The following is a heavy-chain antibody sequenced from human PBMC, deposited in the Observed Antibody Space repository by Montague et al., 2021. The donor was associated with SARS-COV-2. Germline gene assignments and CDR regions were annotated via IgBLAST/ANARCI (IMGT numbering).Heavy chain of an antibody. CDR2: IDWDDDK. Sequence: PALVQPTQILTLTCTFSGFSLSTSGMCVSWIRQPPGKALEWLARIDWDDDKYYSTSLKTRLTISKDTSKNQVVLTMTNMDPVDTATYYCARAMAGTEDYWGQGTLVTVSS. D-gene: IGHD6-19*01. CDR3: ARAMAGTEDY. CDR1: GFSLSTSGMC. J-gene: IGHJ4*02. V-gene: IGHV2-70*11.